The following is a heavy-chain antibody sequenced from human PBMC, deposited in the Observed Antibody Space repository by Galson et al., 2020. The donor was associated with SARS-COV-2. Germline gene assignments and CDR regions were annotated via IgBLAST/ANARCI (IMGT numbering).Heavy chain of an antibody. D-gene: IGHD4-17*01. V-gene: IGHV3-23*01. CDR2: VSAGGAST. Sequence: GESPNISCAASGFTFSRYAMSWVRQAPGTGLEWVSSVSAGGASTYHADSVKGRFTISRDNSKNTLYLQMNSLRVEDTALYYCAKDQGNDYGDQLDYWGQGTLVSVSS. CDR1: GFTFSRYA. J-gene: IGHJ4*02. CDR3: AKDQGNDYGDQLDY.